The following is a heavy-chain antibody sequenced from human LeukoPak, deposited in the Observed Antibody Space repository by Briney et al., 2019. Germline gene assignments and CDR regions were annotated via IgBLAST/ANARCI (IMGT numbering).Heavy chain of an antibody. CDR3: ARQGYGGNSDF. CDR1: GGSISSSSYY. CDR2: IYYSGST. D-gene: IGHD4-23*01. V-gene: IGHV4-39*01. Sequence: SETLSLTCTVSGGSISSSSYYWGWIRQPPGKGLEWIGSIYYSGSTYYNPSLKSRVTISADTSKNQFSLKLSSVTAADTAVYYCARQGYGGNSDFWGQGTLVTVSS. J-gene: IGHJ4*02.